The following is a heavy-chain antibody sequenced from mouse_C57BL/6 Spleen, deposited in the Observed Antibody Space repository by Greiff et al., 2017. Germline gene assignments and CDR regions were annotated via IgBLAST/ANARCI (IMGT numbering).Heavy chain of an antibody. Sequence: EVKLMESGPGLVKPSQSLSLTCSVTGYSITSGYYWNWIRQFPGNKLEWMGYISYDGSNNYNPSLKNRISITRDTSKNQFFLKLNSVTTEDTATYYCASQLPLFAYWGQGTLVTVSA. D-gene: IGHD1-1*01. CDR3: ASQLPLFAY. V-gene: IGHV3-6*01. CDR1: GYSITSGYY. CDR2: ISYDGSN. J-gene: IGHJ3*01.